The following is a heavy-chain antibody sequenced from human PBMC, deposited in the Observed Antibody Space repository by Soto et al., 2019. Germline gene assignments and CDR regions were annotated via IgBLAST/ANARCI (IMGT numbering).Heavy chain of an antibody. V-gene: IGHV3-11*06. D-gene: IGHD5-18*01. Sequence: QVQLVESGGGLVKPGGSLRLSCAASGLTLSDYYMTWIRQAPGKGLEWVSDIGFSSSYTNYADSVKGRFTIARDNAKNSIYLQMNSLRAEDTAVYYCARDGYVFGKGYYLDHWGQGTLVTVSS. CDR1: GLTLSDYY. CDR3: ARDGYVFGKGYYLDH. J-gene: IGHJ4*02. CDR2: IGFSSSYT.